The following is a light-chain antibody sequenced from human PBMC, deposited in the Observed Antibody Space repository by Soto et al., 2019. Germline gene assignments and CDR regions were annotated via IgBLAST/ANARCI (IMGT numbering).Light chain of an antibody. V-gene: IGLV1-40*01. CDR2: GNN. J-gene: IGLJ3*02. CDR3: QSYDSSLSRRV. Sequence: QSVLTQPPSVSGAPGQRVTFSCTGSSSNFGAGYDVHWYQQLPGTAPRLLIYGNNNRPSGVPDRFSGSKSGTSASLAITGLQAEDEAVYYCQSYDSSLSRRVFGGGTKLTVL. CDR1: SSNFGAGYD.